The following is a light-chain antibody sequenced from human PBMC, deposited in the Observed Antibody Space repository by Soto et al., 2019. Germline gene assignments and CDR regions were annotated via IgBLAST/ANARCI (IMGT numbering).Light chain of an antibody. V-gene: IGKV3-15*01. CDR3: HHHNKWPPGT. CDR2: GAS. Sequence: VMTQSPATLSVSPGERATLSCRASLTVGTNLAWYQQKPGQPPRLLVYGASTRAAGIPARFSGSGSGTEFTLTISSLQSEDFSVYYCHHHNKWPPGTFGQGTKVEIK. J-gene: IGKJ1*01. CDR1: LTVGTN.